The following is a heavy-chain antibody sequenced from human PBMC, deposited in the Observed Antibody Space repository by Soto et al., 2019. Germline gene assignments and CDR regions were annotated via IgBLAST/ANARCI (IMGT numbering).Heavy chain of an antibody. CDR1: GFSLTTYGVG. D-gene: IGHD5-12*01. CDR3: AHSRGYVGFDY. J-gene: IGHJ4*02. CDR2: IYWDDDK. V-gene: IGHV2-5*02. Sequence: QITLKETGPTLVNPTQTLTLTCTFSGFSLTTYGVGVGWIRQPPGKALEWLAFIYWDDDKRYSPSLKSRLTITKDTSKNQVALRMTNMDPVHTATYYCAHSRGYVGFDYWGQGILVTVSS.